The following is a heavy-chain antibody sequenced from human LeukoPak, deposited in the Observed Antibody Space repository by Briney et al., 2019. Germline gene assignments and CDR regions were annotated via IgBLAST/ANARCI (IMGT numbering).Heavy chain of an antibody. V-gene: IGHV3-23*01. Sequence: GGSLRLSCAASGFTFTSYSMNWVRQAPGKGLEWVSTISGGGGSAYYADSVKGRFTISRDNSKNTLYLQVNSLRVEDTAVYYCARDLTHYFDYWGQGTLVTVSS. CDR1: GFTFTSYS. CDR2: ISGGGGSA. J-gene: IGHJ4*02. CDR3: ARDLTHYFDY.